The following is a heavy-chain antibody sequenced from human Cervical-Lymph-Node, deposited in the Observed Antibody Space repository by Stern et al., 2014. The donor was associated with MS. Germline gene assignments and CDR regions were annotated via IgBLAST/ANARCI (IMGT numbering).Heavy chain of an antibody. Sequence: QITLKESGPTLVKPTQTLTLTCTFSGFSLSTSGVGVGLIRQPPGKALEWLALIYWDDDKRYSPSLKSRLTITKDTSKNQVVLTMTNMDPVDTATYYCAHRLGEKQSFDYWGQGTLVTVSS. J-gene: IGHJ4*02. CDR2: IYWDDDK. D-gene: IGHD3-10*01. V-gene: IGHV2-5*02. CDR3: AHRLGEKQSFDY. CDR1: GFSLSTSGVG.